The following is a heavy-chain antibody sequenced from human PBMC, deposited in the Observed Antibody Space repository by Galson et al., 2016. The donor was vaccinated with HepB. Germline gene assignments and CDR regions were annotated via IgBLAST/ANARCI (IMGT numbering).Heavy chain of an antibody. J-gene: IGHJ5*02. CDR2: INPSAGT. CDR3: ARVPCSITSCHSLDA. D-gene: IGHD2-2*01. CDR1: GGSFSGYS. V-gene: IGHV4-34*01. Sequence: ETLSLTCAVSGGSFSGYSYNWIRQPPGKGLEWIGEINPSAGTNYNPSLKSRVTISVDTSGTQFYLKLASLTAADTAMYYCARVPCSITSCHSLDAWGQGTLVTVSS.